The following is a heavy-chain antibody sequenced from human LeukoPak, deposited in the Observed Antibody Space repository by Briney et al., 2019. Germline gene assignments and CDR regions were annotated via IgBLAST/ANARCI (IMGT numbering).Heavy chain of an antibody. CDR1: GFTFSSSG. CDR2: ITGSVVNT. J-gene: IGHJ4*02. CDR3: AKDLGTQKRGYSYGYDY. Sequence: GGSLRLSCAASGFTFSSSGMTWVRQAPGKGLEWVSTITGSVVNTYYADSVKGRFTISRDNSKNTLYLQMNSLRAEDTAVYYCAKDLGTQKRGYSYGYDYWGQGTLVTVSS. D-gene: IGHD5-18*01. V-gene: IGHV3-23*01.